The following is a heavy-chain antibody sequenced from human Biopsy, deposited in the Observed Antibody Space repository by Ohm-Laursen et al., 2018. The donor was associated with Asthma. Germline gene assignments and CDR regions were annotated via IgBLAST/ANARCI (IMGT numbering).Heavy chain of an antibody. J-gene: IGHJ4*02. Sequence: SQTLSLTCTVSGDSIDSGDYSWTWIRQSPGVGLEWIGYIYRNGDTYYNPTLKNRVTISIDRSKNQFSLRLRSVTAADTAVYYCARGWNCGGDCYSLDSWGQRTLVTVSS. CDR2: IYRNGDT. D-gene: IGHD2-21*02. CDR3: ARGWNCGGDCYSLDS. V-gene: IGHV4-30-2*06. CDR1: GDSIDSGDYS.